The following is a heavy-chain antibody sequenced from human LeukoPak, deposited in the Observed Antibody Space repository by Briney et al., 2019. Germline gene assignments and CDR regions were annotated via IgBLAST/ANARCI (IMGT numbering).Heavy chain of an antibody. CDR2: ILGSGGAT. J-gene: IGHJ4*02. V-gene: IGHV3-23*01. D-gene: IGHD1-7*01. CDR1: GFTFRSNG. Sequence: GGTLRLSCVASGFTFRSNGMTWIRQVPGKGLQWVSAILGSGGATYYSDSVRGRFTISRDNSKNTVYLQMNSLRVEDTAVYYCARAHNWKYGTFDYWGQGTLVTVSS. CDR3: ARAHNWKYGTFDY.